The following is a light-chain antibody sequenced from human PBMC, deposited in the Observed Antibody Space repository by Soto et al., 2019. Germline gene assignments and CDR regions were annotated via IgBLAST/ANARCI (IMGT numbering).Light chain of an antibody. Sequence: SYELTQPPSVSVSPGQTARISCSGHALPKQYAYWYQQKSGQAPVLVIYRDTERPSGIPERFSGSSSGTTVTLTISGVQAEDEAEYYCQSADSSGSWVFGGGTKVSVL. V-gene: IGLV3-25*02. CDR2: RDT. J-gene: IGLJ3*02. CDR1: ALPKQY. CDR3: QSADSSGSWV.